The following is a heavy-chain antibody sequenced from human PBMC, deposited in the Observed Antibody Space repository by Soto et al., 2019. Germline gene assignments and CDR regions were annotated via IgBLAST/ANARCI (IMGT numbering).Heavy chain of an antibody. CDR1: GLSLSKGRMG. CDR3: SLIKDCSSTGCYLAAFDP. J-gene: IGHJ5*02. Sequence: RPPLVNPTETLTLTGTVSGLSLSKGRMGVRWLRQPPGKALEWLAHIFSNDDKSYSTSLRRRLTISKDTSSSQVALTMTNRDPMASATDFRSLIKDCSSTGCYLAAFDPLVKGTRVPGS. D-gene: IGHD2-2*01. V-gene: IGHV2-26*01. CDR2: IFSNDDK.